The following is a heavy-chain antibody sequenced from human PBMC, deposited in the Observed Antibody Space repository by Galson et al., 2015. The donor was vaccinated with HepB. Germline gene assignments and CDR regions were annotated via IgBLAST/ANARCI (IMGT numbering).Heavy chain of an antibody. CDR3: VRDGGIAARPYYYYYMDV. Sequence: SLRLSCAASGFTFSSYGMHWVRQVPGKGLEWVAVVSYDGSSKNYADSVKGRFTISRDNSKNTLYVQMNTLRAEDTAVYFCVRDGGIAARPYYYYYMDVWGKGATVTVSS. D-gene: IGHD6-6*01. V-gene: IGHV3-30*03. J-gene: IGHJ6*03. CDR2: VSYDGSSK. CDR1: GFTFSSYG.